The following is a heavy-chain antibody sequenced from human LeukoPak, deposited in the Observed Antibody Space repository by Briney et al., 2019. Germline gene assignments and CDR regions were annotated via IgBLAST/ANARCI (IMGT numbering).Heavy chain of an antibody. CDR1: GFTFSNYA. J-gene: IGHJ4*02. Sequence: GGSLRLSCAASGFTFSNYAMSWVRQAPGKGLEWVSAISGSGGRIYYADSVKGRFTISRDNSKNTVYLQMNSLRAEDTAVYYCARIGASSWYEDYWGQGTLVTVSS. CDR2: ISGSGGRI. V-gene: IGHV3-23*01. D-gene: IGHD6-13*01. CDR3: ARIGASSWYEDY.